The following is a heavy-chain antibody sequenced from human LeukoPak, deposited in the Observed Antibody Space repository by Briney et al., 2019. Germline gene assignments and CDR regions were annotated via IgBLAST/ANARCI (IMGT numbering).Heavy chain of an antibody. CDR1: GFTYSSYG. Sequence: GGSLRLSCAASGFTYSSYGMHWVRQAPGKGLEWVAVIWYDGSNKYYADSVKGRFTISRDNSKNTLYLQMNSLRAEDTAVYYCAGGYSSSWYHGMDVWGQGTTVTVSS. D-gene: IGHD6-13*01. CDR3: AGGYSSSWYHGMDV. J-gene: IGHJ6*02. CDR2: IWYDGSNK. V-gene: IGHV3-33*01.